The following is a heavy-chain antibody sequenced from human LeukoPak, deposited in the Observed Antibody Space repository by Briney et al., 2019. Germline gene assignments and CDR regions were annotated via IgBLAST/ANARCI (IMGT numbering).Heavy chain of an antibody. CDR1: GDSISSHY. D-gene: IGHD4-17*01. V-gene: IGHV4-59*11. CDR3: AREGRQDYVYFDY. J-gene: IGHJ4*02. CDR2: INYSGNT. Sequence: SETLSLTCTVFGDSISSHYWSWVRQPPGQGLEWIGYINYSGNTDYNPSLKSRVTISVDTSKNQFSLRLSSVTAADTAVYYCAREGRQDYVYFDYWGQGTLVTVSS.